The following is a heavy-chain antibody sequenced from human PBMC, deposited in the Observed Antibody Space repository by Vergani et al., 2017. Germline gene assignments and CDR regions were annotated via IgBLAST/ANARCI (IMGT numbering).Heavy chain of an antibody. Sequence: EVQLLESGGGLVQPGGSLRLSCAASGFTFNSYAMSWVRQAPGKGLEWVSAVSGCGGTTYYADSVKGRFTLSRDNSKHTVYLQMNRLRVEETSVYYCAGVVVYDFWSGYLRRLPAFDYWGQGTLVTVSS. CDR1: GFTFNSYA. V-gene: IGHV3-23*01. J-gene: IGHJ4*02. CDR2: VSGCGGTT. D-gene: IGHD3-3*01. CDR3: AGVVVYDFWSGYLRRLPAFDY.